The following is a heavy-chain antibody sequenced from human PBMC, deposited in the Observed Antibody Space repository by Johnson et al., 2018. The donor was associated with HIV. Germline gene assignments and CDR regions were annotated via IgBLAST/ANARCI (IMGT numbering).Heavy chain of an antibody. Sequence: QVQLVESGGGVVRPGGSLRLSCAASRFTFSSYVMSWVRQAPGKGLEWVAIISYDGTNKYYADSVKGRFTISRDNSKNTLYLQMNSLRDEDTAMYYCARVSSIASLWDAFDIWGQGTMVTVSS. CDR1: RFTFSSYV. CDR3: ARVSSIASLWDAFDI. V-gene: IGHV3-30-3*01. D-gene: IGHD6-6*01. J-gene: IGHJ3*02. CDR2: ISYDGTNK.